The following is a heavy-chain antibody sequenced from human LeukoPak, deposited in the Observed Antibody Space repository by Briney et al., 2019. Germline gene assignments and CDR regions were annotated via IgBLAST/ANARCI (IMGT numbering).Heavy chain of an antibody. V-gene: IGHV3-48*01. J-gene: IGHJ4*02. D-gene: IGHD2-15*01. Sequence: PGGSLRLSCAASGFTFNKYWISWVRRAPGKGLEWVSYISSSSSTIYYADSVKGRFTISRDNAKNSLYLQMNSLRAEDTAVYYCAGGGSWYYFDYWGQRTLVTVSS. CDR3: AGGGSWYYFDY. CDR1: GFTFNKYW. CDR2: ISSSSSTI.